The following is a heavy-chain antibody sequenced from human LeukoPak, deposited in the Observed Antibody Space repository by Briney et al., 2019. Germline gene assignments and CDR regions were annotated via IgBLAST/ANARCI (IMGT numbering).Heavy chain of an antibody. V-gene: IGHV1-46*01. CDR2: INPSGGST. J-gene: IGHJ4*02. Sequence: ASVKVSCKASGYTFTSYHMHWVRQAPGQGLEWMGIINPSGGSTSYAQKFQGRVTMTRDTSTSTVYMELSSLRSEDTAVYYCARDNTEYSSGWYGPGYFDYWGQGTLVTVSS. D-gene: IGHD6-19*01. CDR1: GYTFTSYH. CDR3: ARDNTEYSSGWYGPGYFDY.